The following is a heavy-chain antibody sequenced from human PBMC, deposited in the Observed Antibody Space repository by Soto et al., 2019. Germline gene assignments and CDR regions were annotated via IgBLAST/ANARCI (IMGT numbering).Heavy chain of an antibody. D-gene: IGHD3-16*01. J-gene: IGHJ3*02. CDR3: AREHYEKTRKDAFDI. Sequence: RGSLRLSCAASGFTFSSYSMNWVRQAPGKGLEWVSSISSSSSYIYYADSVKGRFTISRDNAKNSLYLQMNSLRAEDTAVYYCAREHYEKTRKDAFDICGQGTMVTVSS. V-gene: IGHV3-21*01. CDR1: GFTFSSYS. CDR2: ISSSSSYI.